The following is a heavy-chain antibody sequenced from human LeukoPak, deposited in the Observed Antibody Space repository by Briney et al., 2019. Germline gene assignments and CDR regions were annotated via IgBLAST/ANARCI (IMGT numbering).Heavy chain of an antibody. CDR2: INHSGST. CDR3: ARVRAQVSRGYSDGLPPSFIDY. Sequence: PSETLSLTCAVYGGSFSSYYWSWIRQPPGKGLEWISEINHSGSTKYNPYPKNRLTTLVNTSKHQFSLKLSSVTASDTAVYYCARVRAQVSRGYSDGLPPSFIDYWGQGTLVTVSS. V-gene: IGHV4-34*01. CDR1: GGSFSSYY. D-gene: IGHD5-18*01. J-gene: IGHJ4*02.